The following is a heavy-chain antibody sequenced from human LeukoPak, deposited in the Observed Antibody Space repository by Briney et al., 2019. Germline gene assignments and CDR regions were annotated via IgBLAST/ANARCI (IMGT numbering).Heavy chain of an antibody. D-gene: IGHD6-19*01. CDR3: ARATRGWGLDYYYYYGMDV. J-gene: IGHJ6*02. CDR1: GGSISSYY. CDR2: IYYSGST. V-gene: IGHV4-59*01. Sequence: PSETLSLTCTVSGGSISSYYWSWIRQPPGKGLEWIGYIYYSGSTNYNPSLKSRVTISVDTSKNQFSLKLSSVTAADTAVYYCARATRGWGLDYYYYYGMDVWGQGTTVTVS.